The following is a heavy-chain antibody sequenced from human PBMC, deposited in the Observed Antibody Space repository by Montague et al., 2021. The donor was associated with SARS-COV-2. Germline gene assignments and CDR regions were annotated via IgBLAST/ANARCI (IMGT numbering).Heavy chain of an antibody. D-gene: IGHD3-9*01. V-gene: IGHV2-70*04. CDR1: GFSLSTSGMR. Sequence: PALVNPTQTLTLTCTFSGFSLSTSGMRASWIRQPPGKALEWLAXXXWXXXKFXSTSLKTRLTISRDTSKNQVVLTMTNMDPVDTATYYCARSYYDILTAYYTPFDYWGQGTLVTVSS. CDR2: XXWXXXK. CDR3: ARSYYDILTAYYTPFDY. J-gene: IGHJ4*02.